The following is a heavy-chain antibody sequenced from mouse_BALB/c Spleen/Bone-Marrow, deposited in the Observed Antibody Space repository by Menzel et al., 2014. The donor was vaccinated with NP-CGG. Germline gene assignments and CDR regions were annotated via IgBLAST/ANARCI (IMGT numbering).Heavy chain of an antibody. CDR3: ARGRTTVVSDY. V-gene: IGHV1-69*02. CDR2: IEPSDSYT. D-gene: IGHD1-1*01. J-gene: IGHJ2*02. Sequence: QVQLQQSGAEVVKPGASVKVSCKASGYTFTNYWMHWVKQRPGQGLEWIGEIEPSDSYTNYNQDFKGKATLTVDTSSSTAYMQLSSLTSEDSAVYYCARGRTTVVSDYWGQGTSLTVSS. CDR1: GYTFTNYW.